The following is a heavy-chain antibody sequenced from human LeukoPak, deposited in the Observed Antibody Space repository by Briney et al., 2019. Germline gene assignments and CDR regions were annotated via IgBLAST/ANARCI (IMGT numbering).Heavy chain of an antibody. CDR3: ARDGEYYYDSSGYLDY. CDR2: INWNGGST. D-gene: IGHD3-22*01. Sequence: GGSLRPSCAASGFTFDDYGMSWVRQAPGKGLEWVSGINWNGGSTGYADSVKGRFTISRDNAKNSLYLQMNSLRAEDTALYYCARDGEYYYDSSGYLDYWGQGTLVTVSS. V-gene: IGHV3-20*04. J-gene: IGHJ4*02. CDR1: GFTFDDYG.